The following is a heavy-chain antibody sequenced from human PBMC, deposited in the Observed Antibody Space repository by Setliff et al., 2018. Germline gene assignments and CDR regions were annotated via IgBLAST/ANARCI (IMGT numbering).Heavy chain of an antibody. CDR2: INHSGSP. CDR1: GASFSGTY. CDR3: ARPHGGDYAFDI. D-gene: IGHD3-16*01. V-gene: IGHV4-34*01. Sequence: KPSETLSLTCAVYGASFSGTYCSWIRQSPGKGLEWIGEINHTGSPNWIGEINHSGSPNYNPSLKSRVTMSVDTSKNQISLKLTSVTAADTAVYYCARPHGGDYAFDIWGQGRMVTVSS. J-gene: IGHJ3*02.